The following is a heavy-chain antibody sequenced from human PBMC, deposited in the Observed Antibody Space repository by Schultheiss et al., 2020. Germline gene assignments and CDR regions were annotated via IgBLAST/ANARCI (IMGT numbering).Heavy chain of an antibody. J-gene: IGHJ4*02. CDR1: GGSFSGYY. CDR2: INHSGST. CDR3: AREPGYSSGWYVDY. V-gene: IGHV4-34*01. Sequence: SETLSLTCAVYGGSFSGYYWSWIRQPPGKGLEWIGEINHSGSTNYNPSLKSRVTISVDTSKNQFSLKLSSVTAADTAVYYCAREPGYSSGWYVDYWGQGTLVTVSS. D-gene: IGHD6-19*01.